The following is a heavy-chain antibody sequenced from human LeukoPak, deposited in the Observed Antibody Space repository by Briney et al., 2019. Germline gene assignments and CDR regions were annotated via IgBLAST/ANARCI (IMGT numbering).Heavy chain of an antibody. CDR3: ARDASGSSTGLIDS. D-gene: IGHD1-26*01. Sequence: GGSLRLSCAASGFTLKSYNMHWVRQAPGKGLEWVSYISTSSYYIYYADSVKGRFTISRDDAKNSLFLQMNSLRAEDTAIYYCARDASGSSTGLIDSWGQGTLVTVSS. V-gene: IGHV3-21*01. J-gene: IGHJ4*02. CDR2: ISTSSYYI. CDR1: GFTLKSYN.